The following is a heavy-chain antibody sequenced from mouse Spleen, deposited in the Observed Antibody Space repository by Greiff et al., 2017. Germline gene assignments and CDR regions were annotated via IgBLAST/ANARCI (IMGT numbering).Heavy chain of an antibody. CDR3: ARRDDGYYWYFDV. V-gene: IGHV5-9-1*01. J-gene: IGHJ1*01. D-gene: IGHD2-3*01. CDR2: ISSGGSYT. CDR1: GFTFSSYA. Sequence: EVKLVESGGGLVKPGGSLKLSCAASGFTFSSYAMSWVRQTPEKRLEWVATISSGGSYTYYPDSVKGRFTISRDNAKNTLYLQMSSLRSEDTAMYYCARRDDGYYWYFDVWGAGTTVTVSS.